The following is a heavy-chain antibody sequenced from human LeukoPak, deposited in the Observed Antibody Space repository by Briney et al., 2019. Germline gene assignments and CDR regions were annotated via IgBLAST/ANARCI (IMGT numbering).Heavy chain of an antibody. Sequence: GGSLRLSCAASGFTLSSYAMSWVRQAPGKGLEWVSAISGSGGSTYYADSVKGRFTISRDNSKNTLYLQMNSLRAEDTAVYYCAKDLRFLEWFFDYWGQGTLATVSS. V-gene: IGHV3-23*01. CDR1: GFTLSSYA. J-gene: IGHJ4*02. D-gene: IGHD3-3*01. CDR2: ISGSGGST. CDR3: AKDLRFLEWFFDY.